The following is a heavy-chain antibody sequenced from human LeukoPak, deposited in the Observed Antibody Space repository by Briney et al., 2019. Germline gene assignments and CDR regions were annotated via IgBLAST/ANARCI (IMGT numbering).Heavy chain of an antibody. V-gene: IGHV3-48*03. D-gene: IGHD4-23*01. J-gene: IGHJ4*02. Sequence: PGGSLRLSCAASGFTFSSFEMNWVRQAPGRGLEWLSHISTSGGTKYYADSVKGRFTISRDNAKNSLYLEMKSLRVEDTALYYCARGVKLGYWGQGTLVTVSS. CDR2: ISTSGGTK. CDR1: GFTFSSFE. CDR3: ARGVKLGY.